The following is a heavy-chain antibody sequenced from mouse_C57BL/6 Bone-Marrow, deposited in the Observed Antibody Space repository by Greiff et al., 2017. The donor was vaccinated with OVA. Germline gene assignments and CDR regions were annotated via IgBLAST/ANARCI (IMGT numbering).Heavy chain of an antibody. J-gene: IGHJ3*01. Sequence: LVRPGASVTLSCKASGYTFTDYEMHWVKQTPVHGLEWIGAIDPETGGTAYNQKFKGKAILTADKSSSTAYMELRSLTSEDSAVYYCTREEPGPWFAYWGQGTLVTVSA. CDR3: TREEPGPWFAY. CDR1: GYTFTDYE. CDR2: IDPETGGT. V-gene: IGHV1-15*01.